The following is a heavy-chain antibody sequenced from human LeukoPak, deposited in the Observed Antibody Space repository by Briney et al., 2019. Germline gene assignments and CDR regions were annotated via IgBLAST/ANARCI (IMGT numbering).Heavy chain of an antibody. CDR2: ISAYNGNT. J-gene: IGHJ5*02. CDR1: GYTFTSYG. CDR3: ARYMVRGVITPYNWFDP. V-gene: IGHV1-18*01. Sequence: ASVKVSCKASGYTFTSYGISWVRQAPGQGLEWMGWISAYNGNTNYAQKLQGGVTMTTDTSTSTAYMELRSLRSDDTAVYYCARYMVRGVITPYNWFDPWGQGTLVTVSS. D-gene: IGHD3-10*01.